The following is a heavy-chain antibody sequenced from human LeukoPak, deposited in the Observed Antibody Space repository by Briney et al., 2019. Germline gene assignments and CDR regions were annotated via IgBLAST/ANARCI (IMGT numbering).Heavy chain of an antibody. CDR3: ARVLGENCSGGSCYPGGP. D-gene: IGHD2-15*01. J-gene: IGHJ5*02. V-gene: IGHV3-30-3*01. CDR2: ISYDGSNK. Sequence: GRSLRLSCAASGFTFSSYAMHWVRQAPGKGLEWVAVISYDGSNKYYADSVKGRFTISRDNSKNTLYLQINSLRAEDTAVYYCARVLGENCSGGSCYPGGPWGQGTLVTVSS. CDR1: GFTFSSYA.